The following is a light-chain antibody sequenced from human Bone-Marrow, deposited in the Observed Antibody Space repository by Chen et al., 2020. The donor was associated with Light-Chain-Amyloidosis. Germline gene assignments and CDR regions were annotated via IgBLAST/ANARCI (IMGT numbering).Light chain of an antibody. CDR1: STDVGSYNL. J-gene: IGLJ1*01. CDR2: EDN. Sequence: QSALTQPASVSGPPGQSITISCTGTSTDVGSYNLVSWYQQYPGKPPKLIIYEDNKRPSGVSSRFSGSKSGNTASPTISGLQAEDESAYYCCSYASGNNFVFGTGTDVTVL. CDR3: CSYASGNNFV. V-gene: IGLV2-23*01.